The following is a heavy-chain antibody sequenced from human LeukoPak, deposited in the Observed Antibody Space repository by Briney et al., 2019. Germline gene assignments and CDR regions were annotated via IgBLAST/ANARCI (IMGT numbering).Heavy chain of an antibody. J-gene: IGHJ6*04. CDR2: ISSSGSTI. CDR1: GFTFSSYE. V-gene: IGHV3-48*03. CDR3: AELGITMIGGV. D-gene: IGHD3-10*02. Sequence: GGSLRLSCAPSGFTFSSYEMNWVRQAPGQGMGWVSYISSSGSTIYYADSVKGRFTISRDNAKNSLYLQMNSLRAEDTAVYYCAELGITMIGGVWGKGTTVAISS.